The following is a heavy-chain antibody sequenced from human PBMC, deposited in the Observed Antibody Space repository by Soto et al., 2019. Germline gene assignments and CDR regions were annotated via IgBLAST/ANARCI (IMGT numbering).Heavy chain of an antibody. J-gene: IGHJ6*02. V-gene: IGHV4-4*02. D-gene: IGHD5-18*01. Sequence: QVQLQESGPGLVKPSGTLSLTCAVSGGSISSSNWWSWVRQPPGKGLEWIGEIYHSGSTNYNPSLKSRVTIPVDKSKNQFSLKLSSVTAADTAVYYCAGGGVDTAMEDYYYGMDVWGQGTTVTVSS. CDR1: GGSISSSNW. CDR3: AGGGVDTAMEDYYYGMDV. CDR2: IYHSGST.